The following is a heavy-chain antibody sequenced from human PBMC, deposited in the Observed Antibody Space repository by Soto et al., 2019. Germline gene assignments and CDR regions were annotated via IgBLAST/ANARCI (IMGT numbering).Heavy chain of an antibody. CDR3: ARARTGTTSMDV. D-gene: IGHD1-1*01. V-gene: IGHV1-8*01. Sequence: QVQLVQSGAEVKKPGASVKVSCKASGYTFTSYDINWVRQATGQGLEWMGWMNPNSGNTGYAQKFRGRVTMTRNTAISTAYTELSSLRSEDAAVYYCARARTGTTSMDVWGQGTTVTVSS. CDR1: GYTFTSYD. CDR2: MNPNSGNT. J-gene: IGHJ6*02.